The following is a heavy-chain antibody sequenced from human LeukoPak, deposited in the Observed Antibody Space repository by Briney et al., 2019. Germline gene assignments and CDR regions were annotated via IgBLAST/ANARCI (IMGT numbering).Heavy chain of an antibody. J-gene: IGHJ4*02. CDR2: IYYSGST. V-gene: IGHV4-59*01. CDR1: GGSISSYY. D-gene: IGHD6-13*01. Sequence: SETLSLTCTVSGGSISSYYWSWIRQPPGKGLEWIGYIYYSGSTNYNPSLKSRVTISVDTSKNQFSLKLSSVTAADTAMYYCARVSYSSSWYEEYYFDYWGQGTLVTVSS. CDR3: ARVSYSSSWYEEYYFDY.